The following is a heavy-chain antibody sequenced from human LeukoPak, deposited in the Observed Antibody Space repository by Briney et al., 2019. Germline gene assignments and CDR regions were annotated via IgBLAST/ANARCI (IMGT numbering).Heavy chain of an antibody. CDR2: IKEDESAK. V-gene: IGHV3-7*01. Sequence: GGSLRLSCAASGFTFSTYWMAWVRQAPGKGLEWVANIKEDESAKHQADSVKGRFTISRDNAQNSVYLQMSRLRGEDTAVYYCARDVGGSLDYWGQGTLVTVSS. CDR1: GFTFSTYW. D-gene: IGHD1-26*01. J-gene: IGHJ4*02. CDR3: ARDVGGSLDY.